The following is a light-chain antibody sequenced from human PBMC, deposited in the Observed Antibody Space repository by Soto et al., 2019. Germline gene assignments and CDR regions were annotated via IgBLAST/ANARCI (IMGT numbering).Light chain of an antibody. Sequence: DAVMTQSPLSLPLTVGQPASIACRSSRSLVYSDGNTYLNWLQXRQGQSPRGXIYKVSYRDSGVPDRFSGSGSGTDLTMKISRVEAEDVGVYYCMQGTHWPITFGQGTRLEIK. J-gene: IGKJ5*01. CDR2: KVS. V-gene: IGKV2-30*01. CDR3: MQGTHWPIT. CDR1: RSLVYSDGNTY.